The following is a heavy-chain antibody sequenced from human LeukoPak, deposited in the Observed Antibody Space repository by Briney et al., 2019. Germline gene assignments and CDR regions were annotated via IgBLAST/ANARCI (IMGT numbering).Heavy chain of an antibody. CDR1: GGTFSSYA. CDR3: ARDRGSYYDSSGYYPLRY. D-gene: IGHD3-22*01. Sequence: SVKVSCTASGGTFSSYAISWVRQAPGQGLEWMGGIIPIFGTANYAQKFQGRVTITTDESTSTAYMELSSLISEDTAVYYCARDRGSYYDSSGYYPLRYWGQGTLVTVSS. CDR2: IIPIFGTA. J-gene: IGHJ4*02. V-gene: IGHV1-69*05.